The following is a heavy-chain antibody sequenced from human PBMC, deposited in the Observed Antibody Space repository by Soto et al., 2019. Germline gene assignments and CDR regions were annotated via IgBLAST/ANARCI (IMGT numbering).Heavy chain of an antibody. Sequence: GGSLRLSCAASGFTFSSYAMHWVRQAPGKGLEWVAVISYDGSNKYYADSVKGRFTISRDNAKNSLYLQMNSLRAEDTAVYYCARGFITMVRGVIGGGAFDIWGQGTMVTVSS. D-gene: IGHD3-10*01. V-gene: IGHV3-30-3*01. CDR2: ISYDGSNK. J-gene: IGHJ3*02. CDR1: GFTFSSYA. CDR3: ARGFITMVRGVIGGGAFDI.